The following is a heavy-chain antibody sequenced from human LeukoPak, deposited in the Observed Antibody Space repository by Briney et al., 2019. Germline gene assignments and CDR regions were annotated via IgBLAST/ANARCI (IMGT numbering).Heavy chain of an antibody. D-gene: IGHD6-13*01. J-gene: IGHJ4*02. CDR1: GFTFSTYS. V-gene: IGHV3-23*01. CDR3: AKYPASGGYFDY. CDR2: ISGSGANT. Sequence: PGGSLRLSCAASGFTFSTYSMSWVPLAPGKGLEWVSGISGSGANTYYAESVKGRFTISRDNSKNTLYLQMNSLRAEDTAVFYCAKYPASGGYFDYWGQGTLVTVSS.